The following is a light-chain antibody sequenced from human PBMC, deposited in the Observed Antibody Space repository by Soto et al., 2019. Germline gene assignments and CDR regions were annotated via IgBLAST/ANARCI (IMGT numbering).Light chain of an antibody. J-gene: IGKJ1*01. CDR1: QSISSW. V-gene: IGKV1-5*01. Sequence: DIQMTQSPSTLSASVGDRVTITCRASQSISSWLAWYQQKPGKAPKLLIYDASSLESGVPSRFTGSGSATEFTLTISSLQPVDFATYYCQQYKNYWTFGQEPKLDIK. CDR2: DAS. CDR3: QQYKNYWT.